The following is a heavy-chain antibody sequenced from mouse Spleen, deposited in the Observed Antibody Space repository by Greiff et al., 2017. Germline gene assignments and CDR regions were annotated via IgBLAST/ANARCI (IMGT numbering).Heavy chain of an antibody. D-gene: IGHD2-4*01. Sequence: EVQLQQSGAELVKPGASVKLSCTASGFNIKDTYMHWVKQRPEQGLEWIGRIDPANGNTKYDPKFQGKATITADTSSNTAYLQLSSLTSEDTAVYYCARGGYYDAWFAYWGQGTLVTVSA. CDR3: ARGGYYDAWFAY. CDR2: IDPANGNT. V-gene: IGHV14-3*02. J-gene: IGHJ3*01. CDR1: GFNIKDTY.